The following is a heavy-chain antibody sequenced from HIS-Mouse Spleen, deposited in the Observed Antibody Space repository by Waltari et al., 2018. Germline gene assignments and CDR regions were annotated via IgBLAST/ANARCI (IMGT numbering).Heavy chain of an antibody. CDR3: ARDLGYSSSSEVWFDP. V-gene: IGHV3-74*01. J-gene: IGHJ5*02. Sequence: EVQLVESGGGLVQPGGSLRLSCAASGFAFRGSWMHWVRQAPGKGLGWVSRINSDGSSTSYADSVKGRFTISRDNAKNTLYLQMNSLRAEDTAVYYCARDLGYSSSSEVWFDPWGQGTLVTVSS. CDR2: INSDGSST. D-gene: IGHD6-6*01. CDR1: GFAFRGSW.